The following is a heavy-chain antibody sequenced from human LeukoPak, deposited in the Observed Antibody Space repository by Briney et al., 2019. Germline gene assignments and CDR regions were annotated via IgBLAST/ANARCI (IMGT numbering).Heavy chain of an antibody. V-gene: IGHV3-64D*09. J-gene: IGHJ4*02. CDR1: GFTFSSYA. CDR2: ISSFGGST. CDR3: VKFGLGDY. Sequence: GGSLRLSCSASGFTFSSYAMHWVRQAPGKGLEYVSAISSFGGSTDYADSVKGRFTISRDNSKNMLYLQMNSLRAEYMAVYYCVKFGLGDYWGQGTLVTVSS. D-gene: IGHD3/OR15-3a*01.